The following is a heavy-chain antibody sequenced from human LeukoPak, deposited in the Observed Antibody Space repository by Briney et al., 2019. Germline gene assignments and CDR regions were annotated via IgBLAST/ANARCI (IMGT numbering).Heavy chain of an antibody. V-gene: IGHV4-38-2*01. J-gene: IGHJ4*02. CDR2: VFHSGST. D-gene: IGHD2-2*01. Sequence: SETLSLTCAVSGYSISSGRYWRWIRQPPRKGLEWIGSVFHSGSTYYNPSLKSRVTISVDTSKNQFSLNLRSVTAADTAVYYCARSLSTAGIDYWGQGTLVTVSS. CDR1: GYSISSGRY. CDR3: ARSLSTAGIDY.